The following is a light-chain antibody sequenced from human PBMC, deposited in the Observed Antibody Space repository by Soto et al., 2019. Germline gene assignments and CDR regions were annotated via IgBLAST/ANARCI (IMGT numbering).Light chain of an antibody. V-gene: IGLV2-14*03. CDR1: SSDVGGSDF. CDR2: DVT. CDR3: SSYTASGTLL. Sequence: QPVLTQPASVSGSPGQSIAISCTGTSSDVGGSDFVSWYQQYPGKAPKLIIFDVTSRPSGVSNRFSGSKSDNTASLTISGLQAEDEADYYCSSYTASGTLLFGGGTKITVL. J-gene: IGLJ2*01.